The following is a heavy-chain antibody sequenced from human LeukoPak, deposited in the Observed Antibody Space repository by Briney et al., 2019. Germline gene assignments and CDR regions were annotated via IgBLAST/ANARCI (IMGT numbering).Heavy chain of an antibody. Sequence: VGSLRLSCAASGFIFSNFAINWVRPAPGKGLEWVSAISNTGEYTLYADSLRGRFTTSRDNSKNTVYLQMYSLQAEDTALYYCARWTYNYDHWGQGTLVTVSS. CDR3: ARWTYNYDH. V-gene: IGHV3-23*01. J-gene: IGHJ4*02. CDR2: ISNTGEYT. CDR1: GFIFSNFA. D-gene: IGHD3-22*01.